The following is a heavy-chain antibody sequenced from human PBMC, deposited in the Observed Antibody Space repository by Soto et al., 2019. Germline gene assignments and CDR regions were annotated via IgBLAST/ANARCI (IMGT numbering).Heavy chain of an antibody. CDR1: GFTFDDYG. CDR3: ARDLGATTGEYGGVFDY. V-gene: IGHV3-20*04. CDR2: INWNGGST. J-gene: IGHJ4*02. Sequence: EVQLVESGGGVVRPGGSLRLSCAASGFTFDDYGMSWVRQAPGKGLEWVSGINWNGGSTGYADSVKGRFTISRDNAKNSRYLQMNSLRAEDTALYYCARDLGATTGEYGGVFDYWGQGTLVTVSS. D-gene: IGHD1-26*01.